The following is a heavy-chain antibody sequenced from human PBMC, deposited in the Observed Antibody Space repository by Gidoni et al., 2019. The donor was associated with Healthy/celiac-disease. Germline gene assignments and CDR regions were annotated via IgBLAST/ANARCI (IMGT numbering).Heavy chain of an antibody. CDR2: ISSSGSTI. CDR1: GFTFSSYE. Sequence: EVQLVESGGGLVQPGGSLRLSCAAPGFTFSSYEMNWVRQAPGKGPEWVSYISSSGSTIYSADSVKGRFTIARDNAKNSLYLQMNSLRAEDTAVYYCARSPNDYVWGSYLDYWGQGTLVTVSS. J-gene: IGHJ4*02. V-gene: IGHV3-48*03. CDR3: ARSPNDYVWGSYLDY. D-gene: IGHD3-16*02.